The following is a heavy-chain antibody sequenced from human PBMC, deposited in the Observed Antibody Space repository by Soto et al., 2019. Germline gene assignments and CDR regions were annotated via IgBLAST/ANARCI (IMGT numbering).Heavy chain of an antibody. D-gene: IGHD5-18*01. CDR3: ARIPRYSFPTSDDLDS. V-gene: IGHV1-69*13. CDR1: GGTFSSYA. CDR2: IIPIFGTA. Sequence: ASVKVSCKASGGTFSSYAISWVRQAPGQGLEWMGGIIPIFGTANYAQKFQGRLTVTADGSTNTAYMELNSLTSDDTAVYYCARIPRYSFPTSDDLDSWGQGTLVTVSS. J-gene: IGHJ4*02.